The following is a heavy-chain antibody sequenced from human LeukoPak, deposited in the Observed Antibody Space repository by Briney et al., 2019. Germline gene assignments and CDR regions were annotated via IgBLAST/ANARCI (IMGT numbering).Heavy chain of an antibody. CDR1: GFTFSSYG. D-gene: IGHD6-19*01. Sequence: PGGSLRLSCAASGFTFSSYGMHWVRQAPGKGLEWVAVISYDGSNKYYADSVKGRFTISRDNSKNTLYLQMNSLRAEDTAVYYCAGGAGINYYYGMDVWGKGTTVTVSS. V-gene: IGHV3-30*03. J-gene: IGHJ6*04. CDR2: ISYDGSNK. CDR3: AGGAGINYYYGMDV.